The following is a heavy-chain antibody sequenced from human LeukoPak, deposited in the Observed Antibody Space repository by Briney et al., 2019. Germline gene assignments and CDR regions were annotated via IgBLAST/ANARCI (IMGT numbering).Heavy chain of an antibody. V-gene: IGHV5-51*01. Sequence: GEPLKISCKGSGYSFTNYWIGWVRQTPGKGLEWMGIINPDDSEIKYSPSLQGQVTISADKSISTAYLQWSSLKASDTAMYYCARHDLSYGMDVWGQGTTVTVSS. D-gene: IGHD3/OR15-3a*01. CDR1: GYSFTNYW. J-gene: IGHJ6*02. CDR3: ARHDLSYGMDV. CDR2: INPDDSEI.